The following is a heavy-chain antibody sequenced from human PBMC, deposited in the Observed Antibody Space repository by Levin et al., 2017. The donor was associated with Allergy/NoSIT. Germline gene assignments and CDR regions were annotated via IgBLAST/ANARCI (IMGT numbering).Heavy chain of an antibody. CDR1: GFTFSDYY. CDR3: TRDSIALWLPNDYGMDV. Sequence: GGSLRLSCAASGFTFSDYYMSWIRQAPGKRLEWVAYISNSGDNIYYADSVKGRFTISRDNSKNSLYLQMNSLRAEDTAVYYCTRDSIALWLPNDYGMDVWGQGTTVTVSS. J-gene: IGHJ6*02. D-gene: IGHD6-19*01. CDR2: ISNSGDNI. V-gene: IGHV3-11*01.